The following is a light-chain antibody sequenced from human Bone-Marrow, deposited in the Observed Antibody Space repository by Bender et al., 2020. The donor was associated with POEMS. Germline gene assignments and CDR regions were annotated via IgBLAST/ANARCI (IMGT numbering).Light chain of an antibody. V-gene: IGLV2-11*01. CDR2: AVT. CDR1: VTDVGTYDY. Sequence: QSALTQPRSVSGSPGQSVTISCTGTVTDVGTYDYVSWHQQHPGKAPRLLIYAVTMRPSGVPDRFSGSQSGNTASLTISGLQAEDEADYYCCSYAGTYTFYVFGTGTKVTVL. J-gene: IGLJ1*01. CDR3: CSYAGTYTFYV.